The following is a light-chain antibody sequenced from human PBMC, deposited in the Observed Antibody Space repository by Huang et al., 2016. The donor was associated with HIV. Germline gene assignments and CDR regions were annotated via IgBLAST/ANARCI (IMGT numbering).Light chain of an antibody. V-gene: IGKV3-15*01. CDR3: QQYNNWPPWT. CDR2: DAS. Sequence: EVVMTQSPVTLSVSPGERATLSCRASQSVNNKLAVFQQKPGQAPRLLIHDASIRATGIPDRFSGSGSGTEFTLTISSLQSEDFAVYYCQQYNNWPPWTFGQGTKVEIK. CDR1: QSVNNK. J-gene: IGKJ1*01.